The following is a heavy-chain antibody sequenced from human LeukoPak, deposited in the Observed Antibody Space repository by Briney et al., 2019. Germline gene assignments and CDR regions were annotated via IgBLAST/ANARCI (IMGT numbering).Heavy chain of an antibody. D-gene: IGHD3-3*01. CDR3: ARHHGGYDFWSGYYDY. V-gene: IGHV1-18*01. Sequence: ASVKVSCKXSGYTFTSYGISWVRQAPGQGLEWMGWISAYNGNTNYAQKLQGRVTMTTDTSTSTAYMELRSLRSDDTAVYYCARHHGGYDFWSGYYDYWGQGTLVTVSS. CDR2: ISAYNGNT. CDR1: GYTFTSYG. J-gene: IGHJ4*02.